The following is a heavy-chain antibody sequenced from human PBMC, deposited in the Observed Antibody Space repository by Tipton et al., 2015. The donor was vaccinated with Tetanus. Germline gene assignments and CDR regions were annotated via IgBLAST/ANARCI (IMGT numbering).Heavy chain of an antibody. CDR2: INHSGST. V-gene: IGHV4-34*08. Sequence: LRLSCGVSGFTFSTTKMNWVRQAPGRGLEWIGEINHSGSTNHNPSLKSRVTLSVDTSKNQFSLKLNSVTAADTAMYYCVTVNFPNYYHYGMDVWGQGTTVTVSS. CDR3: VTVNFPNYYHYGMDV. J-gene: IGHJ6*02. D-gene: IGHD1-1*01. CDR1: GFTFSTTK.